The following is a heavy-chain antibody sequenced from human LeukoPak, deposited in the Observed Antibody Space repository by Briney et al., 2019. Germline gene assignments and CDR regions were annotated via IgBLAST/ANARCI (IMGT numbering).Heavy chain of an antibody. J-gene: IGHJ5*02. V-gene: IGHV4-59*01. CDR1: GGSISSYY. D-gene: IGHD3-3*01. CDR2: IYYSGST. CDR3: ARVLLSNYDFWSGYSNWFDP. Sequence: PSETLSLTCTVSGGSISSYYWSWIRQPPGKGLEWIGYIYYSGSTNYNPSLKSRVTISVDTSKNQFSLKLSSVTAADTAVYYCARVLLSNYDFWSGYSNWFDPWGQGTLVTVSS.